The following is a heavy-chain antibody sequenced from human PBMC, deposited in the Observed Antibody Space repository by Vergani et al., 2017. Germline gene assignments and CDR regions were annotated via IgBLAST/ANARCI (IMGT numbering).Heavy chain of an antibody. CDR3: AKGHFWSSTSCPDYYYYYYMDV. CDR2: ISGSGGNT. Sequence: EVQLVESGGGLVTPGGSLRLSCVVSGFTFSSYAMSWVRQVPGKGLECVSGISGSGGNTYYANSVKGRFNISRDNSKNTLYLQMNSLRADDTAVYYCAKGHFWSSTSCPDYYYYYYMDVWGKGTTVTVSS. D-gene: IGHD2-2*01. V-gene: IGHV3-23*04. J-gene: IGHJ6*03. CDR1: GFTFSSYA.